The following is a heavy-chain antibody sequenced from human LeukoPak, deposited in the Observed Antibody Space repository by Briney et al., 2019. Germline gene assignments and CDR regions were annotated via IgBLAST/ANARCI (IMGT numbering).Heavy chain of an antibody. J-gene: IGHJ5*02. CDR1: GFTFSSYG. CDR3: AKAASSVGYDFWSGYRMSWFDP. CDR2: IRYDGSNK. Sequence: GGSLRLSCAAAGFTFSSYGMHWVRQAPGKGLEWVAFIRYDGSNKYYADSVKGRFTISSDNSKNTLYLQMNSLRAEDTAVYYCAKAASSVGYDFWSGYRMSWFDPWGQGTLVTVSS. D-gene: IGHD3-3*01. V-gene: IGHV3-30*02.